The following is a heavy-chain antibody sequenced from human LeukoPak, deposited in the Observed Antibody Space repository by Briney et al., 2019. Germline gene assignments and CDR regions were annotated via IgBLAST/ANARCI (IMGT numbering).Heavy chain of an antibody. CDR3: ARRLTQYDCFDP. Sequence: SQTLSLTCALSGDSVSSNSVTWNWIRQSPSRGPEWLGRTYYRSTWYNDYAVSVRGRITVNPDTSKNQFSLHLNSVTPEDTAVYYCARRLTQYDCFDPWGQGILVTVSS. D-gene: IGHD2-2*01. CDR2: TYYRSTWYN. V-gene: IGHV6-1*01. J-gene: IGHJ5*02. CDR1: GDSVSSNSVT.